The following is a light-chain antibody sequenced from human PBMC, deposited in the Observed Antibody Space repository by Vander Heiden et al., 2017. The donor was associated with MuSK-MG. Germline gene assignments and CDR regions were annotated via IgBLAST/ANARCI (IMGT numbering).Light chain of an antibody. CDR3: QQYYSTPIT. Sequence: DIVMTQSSDSLAVSLGERATINCKSSQSVLYSSNNKNYLAWYQQKPGQPPKLLIYWASTRESGVPDRFSGSGSGTDFTLTISSLQAEDVAGYYCQQYYSTPITFGQGIRLEIK. V-gene: IGKV4-1*01. CDR1: QSVLYSSNNKNY. CDR2: WAS. J-gene: IGKJ5*01.